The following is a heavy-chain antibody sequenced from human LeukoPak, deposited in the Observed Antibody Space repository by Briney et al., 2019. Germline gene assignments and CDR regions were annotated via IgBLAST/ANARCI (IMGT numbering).Heavy chain of an antibody. J-gene: IGHJ4*02. CDR3: TRGSSGRRDN. CDR2: MNPNSGNT. Sequence: ASVTVSCMASGYTFTSCDINWVRQAPGQGLEWMGWMNPNSGNTGYGQSFQGRITMTRDISIGTAYMELSNLTSEDTAIYYCTRGSSGRRDNWGQGTLVTVSA. CDR1: GYTFTSCD. D-gene: IGHD6-19*01. V-gene: IGHV1-8*01.